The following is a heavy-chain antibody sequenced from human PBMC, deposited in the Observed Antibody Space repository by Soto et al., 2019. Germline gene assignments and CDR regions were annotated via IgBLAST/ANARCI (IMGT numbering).Heavy chain of an antibody. Sequence: ASVKVSCKASGHTFTSYYMHWVRQAPGQGLEWMGIINPSGGSTSYAQKFQGRVTMTRDTSTSTVYMELSSLRSEDTAVYYCARERAYGSGSYLYYFDYWGQGTLVTVS. CDR2: INPSGGST. J-gene: IGHJ4*02. D-gene: IGHD3-10*01. V-gene: IGHV1-46*03. CDR3: ARERAYGSGSYLYYFDY. CDR1: GHTFTSYY.